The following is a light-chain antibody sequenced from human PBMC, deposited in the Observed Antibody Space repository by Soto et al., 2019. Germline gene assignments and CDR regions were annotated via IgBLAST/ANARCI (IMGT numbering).Light chain of an antibody. Sequence: DIQITQSPSTLSASVGDRVTITCRASQRISTWLAWYQQKPGRAPHLLIYDSSILYSGVPSRFSGSGSGTEFTLTISSLQPDDFATYYCQQFNSFFSFGQGTTVELK. CDR3: QQFNSFFS. CDR2: DSS. CDR1: QRISTW. J-gene: IGKJ1*01. V-gene: IGKV1-5*01.